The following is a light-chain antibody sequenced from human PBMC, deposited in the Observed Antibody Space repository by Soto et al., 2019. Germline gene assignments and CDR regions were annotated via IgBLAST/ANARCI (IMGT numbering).Light chain of an antibody. V-gene: IGLV2-14*03. J-gene: IGLJ1*01. CDR1: SSDVGGFNS. Sequence: QSVLTKPASVSGSPGQSITISCTGTSSDVGGFNSVSWYQLRPGTAPKLILYDVVDRPSGVSYRFSGSKSGNTASLTISGLQAAYEADYFCSSYSSTMPHVFGSGTKVTVL. CDR3: SSYSSTMPHV. CDR2: DVV.